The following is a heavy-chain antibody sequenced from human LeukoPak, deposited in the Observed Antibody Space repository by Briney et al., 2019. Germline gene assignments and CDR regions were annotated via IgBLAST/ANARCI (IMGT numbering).Heavy chain of an antibody. V-gene: IGHV3-23*01. Sequence: GGSLRLSCAASGFTFSIYAMSWVRQTPGKGLEWVSSITSRDGTTYYADSVKGRFTISRDNSENTLYLQMNSLRAEDSALYYCARDRPNYCGSDGHYYRRDGDYWGQGTLVTVSS. J-gene: IGHJ4*02. CDR2: ITSRDGTT. CDR3: ARDRPNYCGSDGHYYRRDGDY. CDR1: GFTFSIYA. D-gene: IGHD3-22*01.